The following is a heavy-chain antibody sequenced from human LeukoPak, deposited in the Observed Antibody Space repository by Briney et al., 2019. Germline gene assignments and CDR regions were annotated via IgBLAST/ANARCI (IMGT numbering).Heavy chain of an antibody. Sequence: GASVKVSCKASGYTFTSYYMHWVRQAPGQGLEWMGIINPSGGSTSYAQKFQGRVTMTRDTSTSTAYMELSSLRSEDTAVYYCARVGDTAMVYDAFDIWGQGTMVTVSS. V-gene: IGHV1-46*01. CDR2: INPSGGST. D-gene: IGHD5-18*01. CDR1: GYTFTSYY. CDR3: ARVGDTAMVYDAFDI. J-gene: IGHJ3*02.